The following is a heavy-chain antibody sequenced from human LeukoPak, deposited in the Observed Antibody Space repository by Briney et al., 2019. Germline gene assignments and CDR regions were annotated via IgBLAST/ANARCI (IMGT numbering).Heavy chain of an antibody. J-gene: IGHJ4*02. D-gene: IGHD6-6*01. V-gene: IGHV4-38-2*02. CDR1: SYSISLGYL. CDR2: IYHTWST. CDR3: ERAMSIAAQCQTILDY. Sequence: SETLSLTCPVSSYSISLGYLWGWIRQPPGRGLEGIGSIYHTWSTYYNPPLNSRATISVATSKNQFSLTLNSVTAADAAVDYCERAMSIAAQCQTILDYWGQGTLVTVSS.